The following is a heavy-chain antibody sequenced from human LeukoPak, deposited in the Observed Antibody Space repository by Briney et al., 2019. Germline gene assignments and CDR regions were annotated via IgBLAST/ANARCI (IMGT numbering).Heavy chain of an antibody. CDR1: GYTFTGYY. D-gene: IGHD3-22*01. J-gene: IGHJ4*02. V-gene: IGHV1-2*02. CDR3: ARDRPPYDSSGYPSDY. Sequence: ASVKVSCKASGYTFTGYYMHWVRQAPGQGLEWMGWINPNSGGTNYAQKFQGRVTMTRDTFISTAYMELSRLRSDDTAVYYCARDRPPYDSSGYPSDYWGQGTLVTVSS. CDR2: INPNSGGT.